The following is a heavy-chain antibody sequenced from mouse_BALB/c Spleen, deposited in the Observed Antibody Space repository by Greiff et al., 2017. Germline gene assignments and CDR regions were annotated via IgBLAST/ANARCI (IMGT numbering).Heavy chain of an antibody. CDR3: ARGDGNYGSAMDY. V-gene: IGHV1-7*01. Sequence: QVQLQQSGAELAKPGASVKMSCKASGYTFTSYWMHWVKQRPGQGLEWIGYINPSTGYTEYNQKFKDKATLTADKSSSTAYMQLSSLTSEDSAVYYCARGDGNYGSAMDYWGQGTSVTVSS. J-gene: IGHJ4*01. CDR1: GYTFTSYW. CDR2: INPSTGYT. D-gene: IGHD2-1*01.